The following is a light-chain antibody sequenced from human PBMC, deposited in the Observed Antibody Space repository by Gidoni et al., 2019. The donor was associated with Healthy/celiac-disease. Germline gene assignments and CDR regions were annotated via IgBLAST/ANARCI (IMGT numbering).Light chain of an antibody. CDR3: QQYGNLPLWVT. Sequence: DIQMTQSPSSLSASVGDRVTITCQASQDISNYLNWYQQKPGKAPKLLIYDASNLETGVPSRFSGSGSGTDFTFTISSLQPEDIATYYCQQYGNLPLWVTFGPGTKVDIK. J-gene: IGKJ3*01. CDR1: QDISNY. CDR2: DAS. V-gene: IGKV1-33*01.